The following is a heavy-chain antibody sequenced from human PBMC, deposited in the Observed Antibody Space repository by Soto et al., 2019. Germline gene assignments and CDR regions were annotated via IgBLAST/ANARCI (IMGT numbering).Heavy chain of an antibody. Sequence: QVQLVESGGGVVQPGRSLRLSCAASGFTFSSYGIHWVRQAPGKGLEWVAVISYEGSNKYYADSVKGRFTISRDNSKNTRFLQMNSLRAEDTAVYYCAKIRPRSTIYYYYGMDVWGQGTTVTVSS. CDR3: AKIRPRSTIYYYYGMDV. CDR1: GFTFSSYG. D-gene: IGHD3-10*01. CDR2: ISYEGSNK. V-gene: IGHV3-30*18. J-gene: IGHJ6*02.